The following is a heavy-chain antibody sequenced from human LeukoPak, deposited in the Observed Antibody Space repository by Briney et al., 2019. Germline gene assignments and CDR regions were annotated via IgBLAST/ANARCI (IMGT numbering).Heavy chain of an antibody. Sequence: QPGGSLRLSCAASGFTFSSHSMNWVRQAPGKGLEWVSYITYSSSTMYYADSVKGRFTISRDNAKNSLYLQMNSLRDEDTAVYYCAKGARGDTVTSIVGLNWFDPWGQGTLVTVSS. D-gene: IGHD4-17*01. CDR2: ITYSSSTM. CDR1: GFTFSSHS. J-gene: IGHJ5*02. V-gene: IGHV3-48*02. CDR3: AKGARGDTVTSIVGLNWFDP.